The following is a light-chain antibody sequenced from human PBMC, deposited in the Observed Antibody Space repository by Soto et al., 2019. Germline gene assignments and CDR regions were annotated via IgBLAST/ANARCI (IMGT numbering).Light chain of an antibody. J-gene: IGLJ3*02. CDR1: SSDVGGYDY. CDR3: SSYAGSKNLM. Sequence: QSALTQPPSASGSPGQSVAISCTGTSSDVGGYDYVSWYQQYPGKAPKLMIYEVSKRPSGVPDRFSGSKSGNTASLTVSGLQAEDVADYYCSSYAGSKNLMFGGGTKLTVL. CDR2: EVS. V-gene: IGLV2-8*01.